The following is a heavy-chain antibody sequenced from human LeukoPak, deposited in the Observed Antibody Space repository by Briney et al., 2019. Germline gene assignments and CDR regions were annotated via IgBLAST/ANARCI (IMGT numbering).Heavy chain of an antibody. CDR1: RYTLTDYY. CDR3: ATITQDWERNY. V-gene: IGHV1-2*02. D-gene: IGHD3/OR15-3a*01. Sequence: ASVKVSCKASRYTLTDYYIHWVRQAPGQGLEWMGWIDPTSGGSTHAQEFQGRVTMIRDTSISTAYMELSSLRSDDTAVYYCATITQDWERNYWGQGTLVTVSS. CDR2: IDPTSGGS. J-gene: IGHJ4*02.